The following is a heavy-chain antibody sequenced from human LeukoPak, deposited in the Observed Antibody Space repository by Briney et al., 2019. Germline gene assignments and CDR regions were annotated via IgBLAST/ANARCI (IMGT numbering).Heavy chain of an antibody. D-gene: IGHD5-12*01. J-gene: IGHJ4*02. CDR1: GFTFSNAW. CDR3: AKVYSGYDLEYYFDY. CDR2: IKSKTDGGTT. V-gene: IGHV3-15*01. Sequence: GGSLRLSCAASGFTFSNAWMSWVRQAPGKGLEWVGRIKSKTDGGTTDYAAPVKGRFTTSRDDSKNTLYLQMNSLRAEDTAVYYCAKVYSGYDLEYYFDYWGQGTLVTVSS.